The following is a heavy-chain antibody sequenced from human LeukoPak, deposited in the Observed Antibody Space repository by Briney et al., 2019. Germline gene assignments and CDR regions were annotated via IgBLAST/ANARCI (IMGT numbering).Heavy chain of an antibody. Sequence: ASVKVSCKASGGTFSSYAISWVRQAPGQGLEWMGGIIPIFGTANYAQKFQGRVTITTDESTSTAYMELSSLRSEDTAVYYCASQGSRDGYKYPLFRWGQGTLVTVSS. CDR2: IIPIFGTA. V-gene: IGHV1-69*05. CDR3: ASQGSRDGYKYPLFR. J-gene: IGHJ4*02. D-gene: IGHD5-24*01. CDR1: GGTFSSYA.